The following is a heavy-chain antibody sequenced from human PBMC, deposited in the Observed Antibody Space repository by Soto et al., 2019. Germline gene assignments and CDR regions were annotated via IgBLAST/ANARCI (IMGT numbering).Heavy chain of an antibody. CDR1: GYTFPSYG. CDR3: ARGLYATLDY. CDR2: ISAYNGNT. Sequence: ASLKVSCQSSGYTFPSYGISWVRQAPGQGLEWMGWISAYNGNTNYAQKLQGRVTMTTDTSTSTAYMELRSLRSDDTAVYYCARGLYATLDYWGQGPLVTVSS. J-gene: IGHJ4*02. D-gene: IGHD1-26*01. V-gene: IGHV1-18*01.